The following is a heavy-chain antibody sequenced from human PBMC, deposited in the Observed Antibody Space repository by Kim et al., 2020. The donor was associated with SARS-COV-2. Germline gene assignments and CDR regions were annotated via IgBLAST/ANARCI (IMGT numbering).Heavy chain of an antibody. CDR3: ARHLRAISGYGLIDY. CDR1: GDSISGYY. Sequence: SETLSLTCNVSGDSISGYYYSWIRQPAGKRLEWIWRISASGTTNYNPSLKSRVIMSVDTSKNQFSLKVSSVTAADTAVYYCARHLRAISGYGLIDYWGQGTLVTV. V-gene: IGHV4-4*07. CDR2: ISASGTT. D-gene: IGHD5-12*01. J-gene: IGHJ4*02.